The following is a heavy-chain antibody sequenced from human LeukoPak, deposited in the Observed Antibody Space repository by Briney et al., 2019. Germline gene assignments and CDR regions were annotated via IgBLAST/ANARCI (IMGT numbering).Heavy chain of an antibody. D-gene: IGHD3-22*01. V-gene: IGHV3-21*04. J-gene: IGHJ3*02. CDR1: GFTFSSYS. CDR2: ISSSSSYI. Sequence: PGGSLRLSCAASGFTFSSYSMNWVRQAPGKGLEWVSSISSSSSYIHYADSVKGRFTISRDNAKNSLYLQMNSLRAEDTAVYYCAKQKDPYYYDSSGNAFGIWGQGTMVTVSS. CDR3: AKQKDPYYYDSSGNAFGI.